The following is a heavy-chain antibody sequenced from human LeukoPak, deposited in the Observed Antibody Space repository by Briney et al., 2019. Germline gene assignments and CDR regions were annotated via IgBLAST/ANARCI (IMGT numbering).Heavy chain of an antibody. D-gene: IGHD2-2*03. CDR1: GASFSSGDQY. V-gene: IGHV4-31*03. CDR3: SRDLDRRKLGY. CDR2: IHPSGTL. J-gene: IGHJ4*02. Sequence: SQTLSLTYTVDGASFSSGDQYWNWIRQSPGKGLEWIGSIHPSGTLYNNPSLESRVTMSMDTSKNQFSLNLNSVTAADTAVYFCSRDLDRRKLGYWGQGTLVTVSS.